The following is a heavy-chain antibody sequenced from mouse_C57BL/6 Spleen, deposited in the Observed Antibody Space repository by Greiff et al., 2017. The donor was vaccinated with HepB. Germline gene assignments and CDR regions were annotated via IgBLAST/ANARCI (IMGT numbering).Heavy chain of an antibody. V-gene: IGHV1-63*01. J-gene: IGHJ1*03. Sequence: QVQLKQSGAELVRPGTSVKMSCKASGYTFTNYWIGWAKQRPGHGLEWIGDIYPGGGYTNYNEKFKGKATLTADKSSSTAYMQFSSLTSEDSAIYYCARHYSNPWYFDVWGTGTTVTVSS. CDR2: IYPGGGYT. D-gene: IGHD2-5*01. CDR1: GYTFTNYW. CDR3: ARHYSNPWYFDV.